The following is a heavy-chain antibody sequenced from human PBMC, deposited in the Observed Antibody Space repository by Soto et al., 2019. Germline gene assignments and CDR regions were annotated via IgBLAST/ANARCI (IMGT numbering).Heavy chain of an antibody. Sequence: ASVKVSCKASGFTFSSSSVQWVRQARGQRLEWIGWIVIGTGNTNYAQRFQGRVTFTRDMSTSTAYMELSSLRSEDTAVYYCAAVPGDFDCRGQGTLVTVSS. D-gene: IGHD1-1*01. J-gene: IGHJ4*02. CDR1: GFTFSSSS. V-gene: IGHV1-58*01. CDR3: AAVPGDFDC. CDR2: IVIGTGNT.